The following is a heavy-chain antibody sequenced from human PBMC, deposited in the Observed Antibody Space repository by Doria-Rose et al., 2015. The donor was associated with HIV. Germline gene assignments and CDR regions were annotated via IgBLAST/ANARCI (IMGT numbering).Heavy chain of an antibody. CDR1: FRGYY. CDR3: ARAGPEYYFDS. V-gene: IGHV4-34*01. CDR2: INHSGSP. J-gene: IGHJ4*02. Sequence: FRGYYWNWIRQPPGKGLEWIGEINHSGSPNYNPSLKSRVTMSVDTSRKQFSLKLNSVTAADTAVYYCARAGPEYYFDSWGQGTRVTVSS.